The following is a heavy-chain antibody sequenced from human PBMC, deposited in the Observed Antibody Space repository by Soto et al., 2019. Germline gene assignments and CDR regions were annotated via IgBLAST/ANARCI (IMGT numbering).Heavy chain of an antibody. Sequence: SLGLPCPASGFTFSRFAMSWVRPAPGGGLEWVSAISGSGGSTYYADSVKGRFTISRDNSKNTLYLQMNSLRAEDTAVYYCAKDPFLMTTGYYYMDVWGKGTTVTVSS. D-gene: IGHD4-4*01. CDR1: GFTFSRFA. CDR2: ISGSGGST. CDR3: AKDPFLMTTGYYYMDV. J-gene: IGHJ6*03. V-gene: IGHV3-23*01.